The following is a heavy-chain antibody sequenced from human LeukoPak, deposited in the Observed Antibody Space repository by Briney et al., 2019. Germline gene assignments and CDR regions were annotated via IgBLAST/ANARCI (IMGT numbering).Heavy chain of an antibody. V-gene: IGHV1-2*02. CDR2: INPYSGGT. CDR1: GYTFTGYY. CDR3: AREMATTRDAFDI. J-gene: IGHJ3*02. D-gene: IGHD5-24*01. Sequence: GASVKVSCKXSGYTFTGYYMHWVRQAPGQGLEWMGWINPYSGGTNYAQKFQGRVTMTRDTSTSTAYMELSRLRSDDTAVYYCAREMATTRDAFDIWGQGTMVTVPS.